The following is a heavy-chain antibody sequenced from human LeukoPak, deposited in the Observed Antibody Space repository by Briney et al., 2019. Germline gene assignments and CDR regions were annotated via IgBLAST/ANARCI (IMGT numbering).Heavy chain of an antibody. Sequence: SQTLSLTCTVSGGSNSSGSYYWSWIRQPAGKGLEWIGRIYTSGSTNYNPSLKSRVTISVDTSKNQFSLKLSSVTAADTAVYYCARVLGYCSSTSCHTADYWGQGTLVTVSS. CDR1: GGSNSSGSYY. CDR3: ARVLGYCSSTSCHTADY. V-gene: IGHV4-61*02. J-gene: IGHJ4*02. D-gene: IGHD2-2*01. CDR2: IYTSGST.